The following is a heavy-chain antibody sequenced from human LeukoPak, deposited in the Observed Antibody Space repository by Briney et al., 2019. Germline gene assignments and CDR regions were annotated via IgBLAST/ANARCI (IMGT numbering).Heavy chain of an antibody. D-gene: IGHD4-17*01. Sequence: PSETLSLTCTVSGGSISSYYWSWIRQPPGKGLEWIGYIYYSGSTNYNPSLKSRVTISVDTSKNQFSLKLSSVTAADTAVYYCARSTTVTPFFDYWGQGTLVTVSS. CDR3: ARSTTVTPFFDY. CDR1: GGSISSYY. J-gene: IGHJ4*02. V-gene: IGHV4-59*01. CDR2: IYYSGST.